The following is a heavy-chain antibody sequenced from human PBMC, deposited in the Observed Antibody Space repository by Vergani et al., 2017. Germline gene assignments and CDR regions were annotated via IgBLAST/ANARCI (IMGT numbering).Heavy chain of an antibody. CDR2: IYYSGST. Sequence: QLQLQESGPGLVKPSETLSLTCTVSGGSISSSSYYWGWIRQPPGKGLEWIGSIYYSGSTYYNPSLKSRVTISVDTAKNQFSLKLSSVTAADTAVYYCARREVATLGYSSGWRNWFDPRGEGTLVTVSS. D-gene: IGHD6-19*01. J-gene: IGHJ5*02. CDR1: GGSISSSSYY. CDR3: ARREVATLGYSSGWRNWFDP. V-gene: IGHV4-39*07.